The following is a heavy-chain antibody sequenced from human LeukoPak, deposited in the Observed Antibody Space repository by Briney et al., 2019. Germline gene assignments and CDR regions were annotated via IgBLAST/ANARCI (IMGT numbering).Heavy chain of an antibody. CDR2: AGHTGIT. D-gene: IGHD1-7*01. J-gene: IGHJ4*02. CDR1: GASFVGRH. V-gene: IGHV4-34*01. CDR3: ARGRANWDYDFDY. Sequence: PSETLSLTCAVYGASFVGRHWSWIRQPPGKGLEWLGEAGHTGITNYNPSLKSRVSISVVTSRDQFSLKLASVTAADTAIYYCARGRANWDYDFDYWGQGTLVTVSS.